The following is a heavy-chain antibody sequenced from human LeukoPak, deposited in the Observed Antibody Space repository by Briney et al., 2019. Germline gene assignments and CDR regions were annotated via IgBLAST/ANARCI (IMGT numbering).Heavy chain of an antibody. V-gene: IGHV3-53*01. Sequence: GGSLRLSCAVSGFTVSSNYMSWVRQPPGKGLEWVSVIYSGGSTYYADSVKGRFTISRDNSKNTLYLQMNSLRAEDTAVYYCAKDRGGSYYVHWGQGTLVTVSS. CDR3: AKDRGGSYYVH. CDR2: IYSGGST. CDR1: GFTVSSNY. D-gene: IGHD1-26*01. J-gene: IGHJ4*02.